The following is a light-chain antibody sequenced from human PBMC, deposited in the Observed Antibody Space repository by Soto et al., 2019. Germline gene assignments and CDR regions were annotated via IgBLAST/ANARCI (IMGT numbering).Light chain of an antibody. CDR1: QSVSSY. J-gene: IGKJ1*01. Sequence: EIVLTQSPATLSLSPGERATLSCRASQSVSSYLAWYQQKPGQAPRLLIYGASSRATGIPDRFRGSGSGTDFTLTISRLEPEDFAIYYCQQYGSSPGTFGQGTKVDIK. CDR2: GAS. CDR3: QQYGSSPGT. V-gene: IGKV3-20*01.